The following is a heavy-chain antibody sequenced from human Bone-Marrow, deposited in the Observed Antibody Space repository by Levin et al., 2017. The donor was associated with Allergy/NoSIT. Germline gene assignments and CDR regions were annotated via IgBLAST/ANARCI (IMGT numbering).Heavy chain of an antibody. J-gene: IGHJ2*01. CDR1: GGTFSSYA. D-gene: IGHD2-15*01. Sequence: KISCKASGGTFSSYAISWVRQAPGQGLEWMGGIIPIFGTANYAQKFQGRVTITADKSTSTAYMELSSLRSEDTAVYYCAQAGGYCSGGSCSYLHWYFDLWGRGTLVTVSS. CDR2: IIPIFGTA. CDR3: AQAGGYCSGGSCSYLHWYFDL. V-gene: IGHV1-69*06.